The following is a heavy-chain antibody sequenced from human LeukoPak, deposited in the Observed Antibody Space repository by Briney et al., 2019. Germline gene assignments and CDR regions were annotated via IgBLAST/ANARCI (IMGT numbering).Heavy chain of an antibody. Sequence: SSETLSLTCTVSSGSISNYYWSWIRQPPGKGLEWIGYIYYSGSTNYNPSLKSRVTISVDTSKNQFSLKLSSVTAADTAVYYCARDRSGGYSYDWGQGTLVTVSS. J-gene: IGHJ4*02. CDR1: SGSISNYY. CDR2: IYYSGST. CDR3: ARDRSGGYSYD. V-gene: IGHV4-59*01. D-gene: IGHD5-18*01.